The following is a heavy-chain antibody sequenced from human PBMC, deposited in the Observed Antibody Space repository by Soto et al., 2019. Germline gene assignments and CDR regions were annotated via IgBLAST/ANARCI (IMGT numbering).Heavy chain of an antibody. J-gene: IGHJ4*02. V-gene: IGHV4-34*01. D-gene: IGHD4-17*01. CDR2: IDHSGRT. CDR3: ARAYGERSPRYY. Sequence: SETLSLTCAVYGGSFTIYYWTWIRQPPGKGLEWIGEIDHSGRTNYNPSLKSRVTISVDTSKNQFSLKLSSVTAADTAVYYCARAYGERSPRYYWGQGALVTVSS. CDR1: GGSFTIYY.